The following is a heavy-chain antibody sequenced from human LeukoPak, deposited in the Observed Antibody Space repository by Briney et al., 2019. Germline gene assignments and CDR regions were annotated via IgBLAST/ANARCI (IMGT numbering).Heavy chain of an antibody. V-gene: IGHV4-39*07. CDR2: IYYSGST. J-gene: IGHJ4*02. D-gene: IGHD3-22*01. CDR3: ARAPTYYYDSSGYYHEGQYYFDY. CDR1: GGSISSSSYY. Sequence: PSETLSLTCTVSGGSISSSSYYWGWIRQPPGKGLEWIGSIYYSGSTYYNPSLKSRVTISVDTSKNQFSLKLSSVTAADTAVYYCARAPTYYYDSSGYYHEGQYYFDYWGQGTLVTVSS.